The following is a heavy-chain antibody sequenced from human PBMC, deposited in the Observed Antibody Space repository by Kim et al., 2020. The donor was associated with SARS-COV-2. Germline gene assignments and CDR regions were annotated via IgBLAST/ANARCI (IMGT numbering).Heavy chain of an antibody. D-gene: IGHD6-13*01. CDR3: ARERTSKLGYYYFDY. CDR2: IYYSGST. J-gene: IGHJ4*02. Sequence: SETLSLTCTVSGGSISSYYWSWIRQPPGKGLEWIGYIYYSGSTNYNPSLKSRVTISVDTSKNQFSLKLSSVTAADTAVYYCARERTSKLGYYYFDYWGQGTLVTVSS. V-gene: IGHV4-59*13. CDR1: GGSISSYY.